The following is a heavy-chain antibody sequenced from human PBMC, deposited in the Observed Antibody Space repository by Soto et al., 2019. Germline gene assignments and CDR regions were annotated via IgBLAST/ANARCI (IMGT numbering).Heavy chain of an antibody. D-gene: IGHD3-10*01. V-gene: IGHV2-5*02. J-gene: IGHJ5*02. CDR1: GFSLSTSGVG. CDR2: IYWDDDK. Sequence: QITLKESGPTLVKPTQTLTLTCTFSGFSLSTSGVGVGWIRQPPGKALEWLALIYWDDDKRYSPSLKSRLTITQDTSKNQVVLTMTNMDPVDTATYYCALTYYGSGSYYTVRWFDPWGQGTLVTVSS. CDR3: ALTYYGSGSYYTVRWFDP.